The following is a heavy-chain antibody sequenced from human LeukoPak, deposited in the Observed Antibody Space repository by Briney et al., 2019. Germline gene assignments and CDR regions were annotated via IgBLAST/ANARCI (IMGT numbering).Heavy chain of an antibody. Sequence: GGSLRLSCAASGFTFNSYSMNWVRQAPGKGLDWVSYISSSGSSIYYADSVKGRFTISRDNAENSLNLQMNSLRAEDTAVYYCARGDNWNSYYYYYMDVWGKGTTVTVFS. V-gene: IGHV3-48*04. CDR1: GFTFNSYS. CDR2: ISSSGSSI. CDR3: ARGDNWNSYYYYYMDV. D-gene: IGHD1-7*01. J-gene: IGHJ6*03.